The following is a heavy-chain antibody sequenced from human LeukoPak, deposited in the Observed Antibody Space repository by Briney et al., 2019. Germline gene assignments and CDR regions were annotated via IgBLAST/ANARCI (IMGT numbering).Heavy chain of an antibody. D-gene: IGHD5/OR15-5a*01. J-gene: IGHJ4*02. Sequence: ESLRLSCATSGFTFSDVWMNWVRQAPGKGLEWVGRIKTKTDGGTVDYAAPVKGRFIISRDDPTASLYLQMSSLRTEDTAVYYCTTSVYWGQGILVTVSS. CDR3: TTSVY. V-gene: IGHV3-15*01. CDR1: GFTFSDVW. CDR2: IKTKTDGGTV.